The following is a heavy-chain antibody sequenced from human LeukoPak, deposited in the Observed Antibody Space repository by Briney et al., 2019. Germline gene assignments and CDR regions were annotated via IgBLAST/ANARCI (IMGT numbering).Heavy chain of an antibody. J-gene: IGHJ2*01. CDR2: IYYSGNT. CDR1: GGSISSTTYY. CDR3: ARIYYSSSYDYWYFDL. Sequence: SETLSLTCIISGGSISSTTYYWGWIRQPPGKGLEWIGTIYYSGNTYYNPSLQSRVTISVDTSKNQFSLKLTSVTAADTAVYYCARIYYSSSYDYWYFDLWGRGTLVTVSS. D-gene: IGHD6-13*01. V-gene: IGHV4-39*07.